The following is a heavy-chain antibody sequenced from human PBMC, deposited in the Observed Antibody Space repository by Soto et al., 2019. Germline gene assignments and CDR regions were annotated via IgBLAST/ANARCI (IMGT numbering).Heavy chain of an antibody. CDR2: INSDGSST. CDR1: GFTFSSYW. Sequence: EVQLVESGGGLVQPGGSLRVSCAASGFTFSSYWMHWVRQAPGKGLVWVSRINSDGSSTNYADVVKGRVAISRDNAKNTLYLQMNSLRVEDTAVYYCSRVRGSTWHWGQGTMVTVSS. J-gene: IGHJ4*02. V-gene: IGHV3-74*01. D-gene: IGHD3-10*01. CDR3: SRVRGSTWH.